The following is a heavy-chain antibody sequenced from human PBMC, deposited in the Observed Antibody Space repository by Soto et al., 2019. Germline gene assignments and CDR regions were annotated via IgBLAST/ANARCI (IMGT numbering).Heavy chain of an antibody. J-gene: IGHJ3*02. Sequence: SETLSLTCAVYGGSFSGYYWSWIRQPPGKGLEWIGEINHSGSTNYNPSLKSRVTISVDTSKNQFSLKLSSVTAADTAVYYCALAAAFAFDIWGQGTMVTVSS. CDR3: ALAAAFAFDI. D-gene: IGHD6-13*01. V-gene: IGHV4-34*01. CDR2: INHSGST. CDR1: GGSFSGYY.